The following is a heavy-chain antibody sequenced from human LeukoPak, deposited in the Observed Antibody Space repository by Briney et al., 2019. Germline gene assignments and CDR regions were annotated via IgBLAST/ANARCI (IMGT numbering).Heavy chain of an antibody. CDR2: INSNSGGT. V-gene: IGHV1-2*02. CDR3: ARDYSITMVRGVIIKGMDV. D-gene: IGHD3-10*01. CDR1: GYTFTGYY. Sequence: AAVKVSCEASGYTFTGYYMHWVRQAPGQGLEWMGWINSNSGGTNYAQKFQGRVTMTRDTSISTAYMELSRLRSDDTAVYYCARDYSITMVRGVIIKGMDVWGQGTTVTVSS. J-gene: IGHJ6*02.